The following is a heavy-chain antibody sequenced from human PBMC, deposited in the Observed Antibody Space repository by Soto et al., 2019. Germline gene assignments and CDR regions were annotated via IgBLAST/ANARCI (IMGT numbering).Heavy chain of an antibody. CDR2: IYYSGST. J-gene: IGHJ5*02. CDR3: ARTPTP. Sequence: PSETLSLTCAFSGDFNTNFYWSWIRQHPGKGLEWMGFIYYSGSTNYNPSLKSRVTISLDTSKNQFSLKLSSVTAADTAVYYCARTPTPWGQGTLVTVSS. CDR1: GDFNTNFY. V-gene: IGHV4-59*12.